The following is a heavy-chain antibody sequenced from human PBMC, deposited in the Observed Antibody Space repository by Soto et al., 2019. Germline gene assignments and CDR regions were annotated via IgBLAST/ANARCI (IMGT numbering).Heavy chain of an antibody. J-gene: IGHJ4*02. D-gene: IGHD3-9*01. CDR1: GFTFSTSG. CDR2: IWYDGTNK. V-gene: IGHV3-33*01. CDR3: ARAPRHFDSWLDY. Sequence: PGGSLRLSCAASGFTFSTSGMHWVRQAPGKGLEWVAVIWYDGTNKYYADSVKGRFTISRDNSKNTLYLQMNSLRAEDTAVYYFARAPRHFDSWLDYWGQGTLVSGSS.